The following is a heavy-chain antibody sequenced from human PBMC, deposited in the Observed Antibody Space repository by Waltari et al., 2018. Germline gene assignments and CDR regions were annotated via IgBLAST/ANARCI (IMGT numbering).Heavy chain of an antibody. CDR1: GGSFSSSDW. CDR3: ARGFDGWPFDY. Sequence: QVQLKESGPGLVKPSGTLSLTCSVSGGSFSSSDWWSWVRQPQGKGLEWWSEIHHSGSTSHNPHLKSRVIMSVNKSKNQFSLKMNSVTAADTAVYYCARGFDGWPFDYWGQGMLVLVSS. V-gene: IGHV4-4*02. D-gene: IGHD6-19*01. J-gene: IGHJ4*02. CDR2: IHHSGST.